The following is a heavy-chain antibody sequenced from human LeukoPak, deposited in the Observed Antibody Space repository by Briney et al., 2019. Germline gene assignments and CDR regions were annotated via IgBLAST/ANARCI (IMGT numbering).Heavy chain of an antibody. CDR3: ARGFVWFGESYNWFDP. CDR1: GYTFTGYY. Sequence: ASVKVSCRASGYTFTGYYMHWVRQAPGRGLEWMGWINPNSGGTNYAQKFQGRVTMTRDTSISTAYMELSRLRSDDTAVYYCARGFVWFGESYNWFDPWGQGTLVTVSS. J-gene: IGHJ5*02. CDR2: INPNSGGT. D-gene: IGHD3-10*01. V-gene: IGHV1-2*02.